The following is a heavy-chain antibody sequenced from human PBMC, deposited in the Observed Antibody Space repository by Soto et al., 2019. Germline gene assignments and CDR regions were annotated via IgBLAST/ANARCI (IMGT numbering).Heavy chain of an antibody. CDR1: GGSFSRYY. CDR3: ARGGILWFGEPRYFQH. J-gene: IGHJ1*01. CDR2: INHSGST. Sequence: SETLSLTCAVYGGSFSRYYWSWIRQPPGKGLEWIGEINHSGSTNYNPSLKSRVTISVDTSKNQFSLKLSSMTAADTAVYYCARGGILWFGEPRYFQHWGQGTLVTVSS. V-gene: IGHV4-34*01. D-gene: IGHD3-10*01.